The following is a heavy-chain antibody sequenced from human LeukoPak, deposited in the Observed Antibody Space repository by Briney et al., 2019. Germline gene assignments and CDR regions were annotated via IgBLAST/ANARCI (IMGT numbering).Heavy chain of an antibody. CDR3: AREAYTSGCYLDY. J-gene: IGHJ4*02. Sequence: SETLSLTCTVSGASVSGDSISSYYWSWIRQPPGKGLEWIGSIYYSGSTNYNPSLKSRVTFSVDMSRNQFSLKVNSVTAADTAVYYCAREAYTSGCYLDYWGQGTLVIVSS. D-gene: IGHD6-19*01. CDR2: IYYSGST. V-gene: IGHV4-61*01. CDR1: GASVSGDSISSYY.